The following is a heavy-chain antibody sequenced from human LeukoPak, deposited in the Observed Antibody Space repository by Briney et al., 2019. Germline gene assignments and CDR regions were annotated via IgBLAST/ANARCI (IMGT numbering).Heavy chain of an antibody. J-gene: IGHJ4*02. CDR1: GGSISSGSYS. CDR2: IYPRGST. D-gene: IGHD7-27*01. CDR3: ARFSPRAMGNYLDF. Sequence: PSQTLSLTCAVSGGSISSGSYSWSWIRQPPGKGLEWIGYIYPRGSTYYNPSLKSRVILSLDKSANQFSLNLSSVTAADTAVYYCARFSPRAMGNYLDFWGQGTLVTVSS. V-gene: IGHV4-30-2*01.